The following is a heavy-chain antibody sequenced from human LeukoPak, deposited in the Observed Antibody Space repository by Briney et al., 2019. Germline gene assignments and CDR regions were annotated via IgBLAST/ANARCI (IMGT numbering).Heavy chain of an antibody. V-gene: IGHV3-23*01. D-gene: IGHD3-10*02. Sequence: PGGSLRLSCEASRFTFSAYAMTWVGQAPGKGLEWVSSIGSDGKTHYSESVKGRFAISRDNSKSMLFLQLNSLRAEDTARYYCARDLHYYVAMYVWGQGTTVTVSS. CDR1: RFTFSAYA. J-gene: IGHJ6*01. CDR3: ARDLHYYVAMYV. CDR2: IGSDGKT.